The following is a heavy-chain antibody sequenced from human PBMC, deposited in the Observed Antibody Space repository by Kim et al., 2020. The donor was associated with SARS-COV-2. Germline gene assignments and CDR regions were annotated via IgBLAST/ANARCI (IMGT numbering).Heavy chain of an antibody. Sequence: SGPTLVNPTQTLTLTCTFSGFSLSTSGVGVGWIRQPPGKALEWLALIYWDDDKRYSPSLTSRLTITKDTSKNQVVLTMNNVDPVDTGTYYCAHSPATMSGVTIRWFDSWGQGTLVTVSS. CDR3: AHSPATMSGVTIRWFDS. V-gene: IGHV2-5*02. J-gene: IGHJ5*01. D-gene: IGHD2-15*01. CDR2: IYWDDDK. CDR1: GFSLSTSGVG.